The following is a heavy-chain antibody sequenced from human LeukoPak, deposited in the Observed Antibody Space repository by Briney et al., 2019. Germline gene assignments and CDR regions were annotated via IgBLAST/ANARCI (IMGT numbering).Heavy chain of an antibody. V-gene: IGHV1-2*02. D-gene: IGHD3-22*01. J-gene: IGHJ5*02. CDR1: GYTFTGYY. CDR2: INPNSGGT. CDR3: ARAGDSSGYNWFDP. Sequence: ASVKVSCKASGYTFTGYYMHWVRQAPGQGLEWMGWINPNSGGTNYAQKFQGRVTMTRDTSISTAYMELSRLRSDDTAVYYCARAGDSSGYNWFDPWGQGTLVTVSS.